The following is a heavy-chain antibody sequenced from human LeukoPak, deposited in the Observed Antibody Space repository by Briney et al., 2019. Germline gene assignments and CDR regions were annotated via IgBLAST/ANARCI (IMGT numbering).Heavy chain of an antibody. J-gene: IGHJ3*02. D-gene: IGHD2-2*02. V-gene: IGHV4-38-2*02. CDR3: ARGRYCSSTSCYIPHDAFDI. CDR2: IYHSGNA. Sequence: PSETLSLTCSVSGYSISSGYYWGWIRQPPGKGLEWIGSIYHSGNAYYNPSLKSRVTISVDTSKNQFSLKLSSVTAADTAVYYCARGRYCSSTSCYIPHDAFDIWGQGTMVTVSS. CDR1: GYSISSGYY.